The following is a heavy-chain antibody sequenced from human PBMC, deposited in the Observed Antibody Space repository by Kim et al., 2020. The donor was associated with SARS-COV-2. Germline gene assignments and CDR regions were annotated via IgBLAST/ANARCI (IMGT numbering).Heavy chain of an antibody. J-gene: IGHJ6*02. V-gene: IGHV3-30-3*01. CDR2: ISYDGSNK. D-gene: IGHD2-21*01. Sequence: GGSLRLSCAASGFTFSSYAMHWVRQAPGKGLEWVAVISYDGSNKYYADSVKGRFTISRDNSKNTLYLQMNSLRAEDTAVYYCARDVAVGYPTIYYYYYYGMYVWGQGTPVTVSS. CDR3: ARDVAVGYPTIYYYYYYGMYV. CDR1: GFTFSSYA.